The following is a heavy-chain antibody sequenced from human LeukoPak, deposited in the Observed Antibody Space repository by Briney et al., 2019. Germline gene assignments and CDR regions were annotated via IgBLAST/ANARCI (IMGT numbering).Heavy chain of an antibody. Sequence: ASVKVSCKASGYTFTSYGISWVRRAPGQGLEWMGWISAYNGNTNYAQKLQGRVTMTTDTSTSTAYMELRSLRSDDTAVYYCARDGLYGELRYFDWLSDYYYYGMDVWGQGTTVTVSS. CDR3: ARDGLYGELRYFDWLSDYYYYGMDV. CDR1: GYTFTSYG. D-gene: IGHD3-9*01. CDR2: ISAYNGNT. J-gene: IGHJ6*02. V-gene: IGHV1-18*01.